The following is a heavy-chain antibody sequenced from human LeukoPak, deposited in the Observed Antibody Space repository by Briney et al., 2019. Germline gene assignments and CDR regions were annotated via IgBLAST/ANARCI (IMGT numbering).Heavy chain of an antibody. J-gene: IGHJ4*02. CDR2: ISAYNGNT. CDR3: ARTAESDVLRYFDWLFADDY. CDR1: GYTFTSYG. V-gene: IGHV1-18*01. Sequence: ASVKVSCKASGYTFTSYGISWVRQAPGQGLEWMGWISAYNGNTNYAQKFQGRVTITADKSTSTAYMELSSLRSEDTAVYYCARTAESDVLRYFDWLFADDYWGQGTLVTVSS. D-gene: IGHD3-9*01.